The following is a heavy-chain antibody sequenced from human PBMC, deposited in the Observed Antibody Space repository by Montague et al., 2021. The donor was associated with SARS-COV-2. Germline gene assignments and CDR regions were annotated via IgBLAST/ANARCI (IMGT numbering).Heavy chain of an antibody. D-gene: IGHD4/OR15-4a*01. CDR3: ARVISAVAGANFCFDY. V-gene: IGHV4-38-2*02. Sequence: SETLSLTCTVSGGSISSGSYCGCIRQPPGESLVWCGTSDHSGSTYYNKSLKSRVTISLDTSKNQFSLNMDSVTASDTAMYYCARVISAVAGANFCFDYWGQGTLVTGSS. CDR1: GGSISSGSY. CDR2: SDHSGST. J-gene: IGHJ4*02.